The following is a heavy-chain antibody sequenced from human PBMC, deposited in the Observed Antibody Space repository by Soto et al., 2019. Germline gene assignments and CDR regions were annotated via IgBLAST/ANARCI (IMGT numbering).Heavy chain of an antibody. CDR3: ATSSGYLNYFDY. D-gene: IGHD6-19*01. V-gene: IGHV3-30-3*01. CDR2: ISYDGSNE. Sequence: QLHLVESGAGVVRPGESLRLSCVDSGFSFRTYPMHWVRQAPGKGLEWVALISYDGSNEAYGESVRDRFTVSRDNSKNTLYLQLNSLRPEDTAVYYCATSSGYLNYFDYWGQGTLVTVSS. CDR1: GFSFRTYP. J-gene: IGHJ4*02.